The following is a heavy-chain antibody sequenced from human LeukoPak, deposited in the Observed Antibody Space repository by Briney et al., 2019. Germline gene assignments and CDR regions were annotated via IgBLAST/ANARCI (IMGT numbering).Heavy chain of an antibody. Sequence: GGSLRLSCAASGFTYSSYSMNWVRQAPGKGLEWVSYISSSSSTIYYADSVKGRFTISRDNAKNSLYLQMNSLRDEDTAVYYCARDEVGAYCGGDCYLREGFIDYWGQGTLVTVSS. CDR2: ISSSSSTI. D-gene: IGHD2-21*02. V-gene: IGHV3-48*02. CDR3: ARDEVGAYCGGDCYLREGFIDY. CDR1: GFTYSSYS. J-gene: IGHJ4*02.